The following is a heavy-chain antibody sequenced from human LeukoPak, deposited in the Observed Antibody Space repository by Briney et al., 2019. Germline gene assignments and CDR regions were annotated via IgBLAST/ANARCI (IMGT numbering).Heavy chain of an antibody. CDR2: ISGSGGST. Sequence: GGSLRLSCAASGFTFSSYGMSWVRQAPGKGLEWDSAISGSGGSTYYADSVKGRFTISRDNSKNTLYLQMNSLRAEDTAVYYCAKDSGYYDSSGYYYEGSLDYWGQGTLVTVSS. CDR1: GFTFSSYG. CDR3: AKDSGYYDSSGYYYEGSLDY. J-gene: IGHJ4*02. V-gene: IGHV3-23*01. D-gene: IGHD3-22*01.